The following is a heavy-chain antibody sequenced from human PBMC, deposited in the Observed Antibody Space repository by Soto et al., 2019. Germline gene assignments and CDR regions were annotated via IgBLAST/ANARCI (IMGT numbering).Heavy chain of an antibody. CDR3: ARDPSDYYDSSGYSKGPFDY. J-gene: IGHJ4*02. CDR2: ISSSSSYI. CDR1: GFPFSSYS. Sequence: GWCMRLSCAASGFPFSSYSMNWVRKAPGKGLEWVASISSSSSYIYYADSVKGRFTISRDNAKNSLYLQMNSLRAEDTAVYYCARDPSDYYDSSGYSKGPFDYWGQGTLVTDSS. D-gene: IGHD3-22*01. V-gene: IGHV3-21*01.